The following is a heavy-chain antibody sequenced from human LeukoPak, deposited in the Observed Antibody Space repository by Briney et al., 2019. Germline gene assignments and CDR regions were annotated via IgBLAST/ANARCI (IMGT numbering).Heavy chain of an antibody. CDR3: ARTYIVATSNFDY. Sequence: GASVKVSCKAFGYSFTSYYIHWVRQAPGQGLEWMGIINPSGGTTTYAQKFQGTFTMTRDTSTSTVYMELSSLRSEDTAVYYCARTYIVATSNFDYWGQGTLVTVSS. J-gene: IGHJ4*02. D-gene: IGHD5-12*01. CDR2: INPSGGTT. V-gene: IGHV1-46*01. CDR1: GYSFTSYY.